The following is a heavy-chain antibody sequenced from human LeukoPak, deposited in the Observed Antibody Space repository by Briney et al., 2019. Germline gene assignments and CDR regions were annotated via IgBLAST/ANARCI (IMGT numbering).Heavy chain of an antibody. CDR3: AKNRHQWLVRPANFDY. J-gene: IGHJ4*02. V-gene: IGHV3-23*01. Sequence: GGSLRLSCEASGFTLSSYAMNWVRQAPGKGLEWVAGMYDSGGTTSYTWYAGSVKGRFTISRDKFKNTLYLQMNSLRAEDTAVYYCAKNRHQWLVRPANFDYWGQGILVAVSS. CDR1: GFTLSSYA. D-gene: IGHD6-19*01. CDR2: MYDSGGTTSYT.